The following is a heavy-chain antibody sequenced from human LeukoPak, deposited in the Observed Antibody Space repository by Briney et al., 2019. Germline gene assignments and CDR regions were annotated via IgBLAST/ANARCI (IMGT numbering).Heavy chain of an antibody. CDR2: INPSGGST. V-gene: IGHV1-46*01. CDR3: ARDRYSSSSSSWFDP. J-gene: IGHJ5*02. CDR1: GYTFTSYY. D-gene: IGHD6-6*01. Sequence: ASVKVSCKASGYTFTSYYMHWVRQAPGQGLEWMGIINPSGGSTSYAQKFQGRVTMTRDTSTSTVYMELSSLRSEDMAVYYCARDRYSSSSSSWFDPWGQGTLVTVSS.